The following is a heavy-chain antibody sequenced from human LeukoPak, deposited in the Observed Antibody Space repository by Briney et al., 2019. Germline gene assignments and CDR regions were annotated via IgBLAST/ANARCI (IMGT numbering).Heavy chain of an antibody. Sequence: GASVKVSCKASGGTFSSYAISWVRQAPGQGLEWMGGIIPIFGTANYAQKFQGRVTITAGESTSTAYMELSSLRSEDTAVYYCARVGYSYGYRYYYGMDVWGQGTTVTVSS. D-gene: IGHD5-18*01. CDR2: IIPIFGTA. V-gene: IGHV1-69*13. J-gene: IGHJ6*02. CDR3: ARVGYSYGYRYYYGMDV. CDR1: GGTFSSYA.